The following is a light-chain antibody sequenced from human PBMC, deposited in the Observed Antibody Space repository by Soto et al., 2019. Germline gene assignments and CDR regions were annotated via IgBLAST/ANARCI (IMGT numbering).Light chain of an antibody. J-gene: IGLJ2*01. Sequence: QSALTQPPSASGSPGQSVTISCTGTSSDVGGYDYVSWYQQHPGKVPKLMIYEVNKRPSGVPDRFSGSESGNTASLTVSGLQTEDEADYYCSSYAVSDSLVFGGGTKLTVL. CDR3: SSYAVSDSLV. CDR2: EVN. CDR1: SSDVGGYDY. V-gene: IGLV2-8*01.